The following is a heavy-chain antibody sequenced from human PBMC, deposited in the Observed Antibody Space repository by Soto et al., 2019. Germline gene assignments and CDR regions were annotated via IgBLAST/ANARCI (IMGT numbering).Heavy chain of an antibody. Sequence: SVKVSCKASGGTFSSYAISWVRQAPGQGLEWMGGIIPIFGTANYAQKFQGRVTITADESTSAAYMELSSLRSEDTAVYYCARVFGYGDYPADYWGQGTLVTVSS. J-gene: IGHJ4*02. V-gene: IGHV1-69*13. CDR3: ARVFGYGDYPADY. D-gene: IGHD4-17*01. CDR2: IIPIFGTA. CDR1: GGTFSSYA.